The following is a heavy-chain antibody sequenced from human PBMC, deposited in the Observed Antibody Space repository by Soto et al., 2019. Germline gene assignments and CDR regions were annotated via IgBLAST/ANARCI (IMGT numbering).Heavy chain of an antibody. J-gene: IGHJ4*02. V-gene: IGHV3-53*01. CDR1: GFTVSSNY. Sequence: SGGSLRLSCAASGFTVSSNYMSWVRQAPGKGLEWVSVIYSGGSTYYADSVKGRLTISRDNSKNTLYLQIHTLRAEDTAVYYCAKVSSSWYAGFFDLWGQGTLVTVSS. D-gene: IGHD6-13*01. CDR2: IYSGGST. CDR3: AKVSSSWYAGFFDL.